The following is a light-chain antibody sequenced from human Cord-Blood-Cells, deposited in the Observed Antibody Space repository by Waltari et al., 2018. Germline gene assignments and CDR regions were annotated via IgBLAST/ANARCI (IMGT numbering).Light chain of an antibody. Sequence: DIQMTQSPSTLSASLGDRVTITCRASQSISSRLSWYQQKPGKSPKPLVYKASSLESGVPSRCSGSGSGTGFTITIRRPQADDFSNYYYQQYNSDSTCGGGTKVEIK. V-gene: IGKV1-5*03. CDR2: KAS. J-gene: IGKJ4*01. CDR1: QSISSR. CDR3: QQYNSDST.